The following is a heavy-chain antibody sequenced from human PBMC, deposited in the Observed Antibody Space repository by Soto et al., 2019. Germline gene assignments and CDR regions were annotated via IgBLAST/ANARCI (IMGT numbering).Heavy chain of an antibody. V-gene: IGHV4-59*01. CDR1: GGSISYYY. D-gene: IGHD4-17*01. CDR3: ARRHYEGQGFDY. CDR2: IYYSGST. Sequence: SETLSLTCTVSGGSISYYYWSWIRQPPGKGLEWIGYIYYSGSTNSNPSLKSRVTISVDTSKNQFSLKLSSVTAADTAIYYCARRHYEGQGFDYWGQGTVVTVSS. J-gene: IGHJ4*02.